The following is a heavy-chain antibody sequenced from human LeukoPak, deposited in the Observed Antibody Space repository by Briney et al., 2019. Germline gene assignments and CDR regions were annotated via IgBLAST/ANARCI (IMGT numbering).Heavy chain of an antibody. CDR3: ARDIDATGHFDY. J-gene: IGHJ4*02. Sequence: SETLSLTCTVSGGSISSYYWSWIRQPAGRGLEWIGRIYTSGSTNYNPSLKSRVTMSVDTSKNQFSLKLSSVTAADTAVYYCARDIDATGHFDYWGQGTLVTVSS. CDR1: GGSISSYY. CDR2: IYTSGST. D-gene: IGHD2-15*01. V-gene: IGHV4-4*07.